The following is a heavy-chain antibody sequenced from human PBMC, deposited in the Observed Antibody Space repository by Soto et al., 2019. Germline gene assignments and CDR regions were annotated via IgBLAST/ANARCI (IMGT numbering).Heavy chain of an antibody. CDR1: GFTFSDYG. V-gene: IGHV3-33*01. D-gene: IGHD2-21*01. J-gene: IGHJ4*02. CDR2: IWYDGSDK. CDR3: ARDWGGPTRTRCVAPDY. Sequence: QEQLVESGGGVVQPGRSLRLSCEASGFTFSDYGGHWVRQAPGKGLEWVAVIWYDGSDKYYTDSVKGRFTISRDNSKNTLYLQMNSLRADDTAVYYCARDWGGPTRTRCVAPDYWGQGTLVTVSS.